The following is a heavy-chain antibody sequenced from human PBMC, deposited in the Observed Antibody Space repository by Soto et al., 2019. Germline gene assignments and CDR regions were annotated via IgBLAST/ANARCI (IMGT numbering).Heavy chain of an antibody. D-gene: IGHD5-12*01. J-gene: IGHJ5*02. CDR3: AAGATSLIWCDR. Sequence: EVQLVESGGGLVQPGGSLRLFCAASGFTFSSYSMNWVRQAPGKGLEWVSYISRSSSTIYYADSVKGRFTISRDNAKKCRFLQADSRRAEETAVFYVAAGATSLIWCDRWGQGTLFTVSS. V-gene: IGHV3-48*01. CDR1: GFTFSSYS. CDR2: ISRSSSTI.